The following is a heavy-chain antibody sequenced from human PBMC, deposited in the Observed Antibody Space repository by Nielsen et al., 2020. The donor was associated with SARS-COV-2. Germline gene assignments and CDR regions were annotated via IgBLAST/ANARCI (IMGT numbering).Heavy chain of an antibody. CDR1: GFTFDDYA. Sequence: SLKISCAASGFTFDDYAMHWVRQAPGKGLEWVSGISWNSGSIGYVDSVKGRFTISRDNAKNSLYLQMNSLRAEDTAVYYCARDGVLWFGEQQFDYWGQGTLVTVSS. CDR3: ARDGVLWFGEQQFDY. J-gene: IGHJ4*02. CDR2: ISWNSGSI. V-gene: IGHV3-9*01. D-gene: IGHD3-10*01.